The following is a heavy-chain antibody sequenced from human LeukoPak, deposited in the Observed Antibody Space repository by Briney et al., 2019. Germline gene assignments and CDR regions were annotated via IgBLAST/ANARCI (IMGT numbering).Heavy chain of an antibody. CDR3: ARPYDFWSGYSSGYLDY. CDR2: INPNSGGT. V-gene: IGHV1-2*02. Sequence: ASVKVSCKASGYTFTGYYMHWVRQAPGQGLEWMGWINPNSGGTNYAKKFQGRVTMTRDTSISTAYMELSRLRSDDTAVYYCARPYDFWSGYSSGYLDYWGQGTLVTVSS. J-gene: IGHJ4*02. CDR1: GYTFTGYY. D-gene: IGHD3-3*01.